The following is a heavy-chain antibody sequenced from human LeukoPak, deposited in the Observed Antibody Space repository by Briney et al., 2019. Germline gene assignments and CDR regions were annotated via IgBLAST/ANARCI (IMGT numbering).Heavy chain of an antibody. Sequence: NPSETLSLTCTVSGGSISSYYWSWIRQPPGKGLEWIGYIYYSGSTNYNPSLKSRVTISVDTSKNQFSLKLSSVTAADTAVYYCARADCSSTSCYDPYYYGMDVWGQGTTVTVSS. CDR2: IYYSGST. CDR1: GGSISSYY. V-gene: IGHV4-59*01. CDR3: ARADCSSTSCYDPYYYGMDV. D-gene: IGHD2-2*01. J-gene: IGHJ6*02.